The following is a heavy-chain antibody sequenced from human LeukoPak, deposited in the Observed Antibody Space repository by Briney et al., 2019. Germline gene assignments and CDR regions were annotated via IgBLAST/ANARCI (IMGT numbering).Heavy chain of an antibody. Sequence: SETLSLTCTVSGVSISSSNSYWGWIRQPPGKGLEWIGSIYYSGNTYYNASLKSQVSISIDTSKNQFSLRLTSVTAADTAVYYCARDGSNGAAAGGFDYWGQGTLVTVSS. D-gene: IGHD6-13*01. CDR3: ARDGSNGAAAGGFDY. J-gene: IGHJ4*02. CDR2: IYYSGNT. V-gene: IGHV4-39*02. CDR1: GVSISSSNSY.